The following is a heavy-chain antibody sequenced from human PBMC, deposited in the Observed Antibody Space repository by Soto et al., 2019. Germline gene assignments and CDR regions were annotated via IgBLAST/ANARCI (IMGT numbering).Heavy chain of an antibody. CDR2: IKQDGSEK. CDR3: ARGWEGRITIFGVGPYYGMDV. CDR1: GFTFSIYW. D-gene: IGHD3-3*01. V-gene: IGHV3-7*01. J-gene: IGHJ6*02. Sequence: GGSLRRSCAASGFTFSIYWMSWVLQAPWKGLEWVANIKQDGSEKYYVDSVKGRFTISRDNAKNSLYLQMNSLRAEDTAVYYCARGWEGRITIFGVGPYYGMDVWGQGTTVTVSS.